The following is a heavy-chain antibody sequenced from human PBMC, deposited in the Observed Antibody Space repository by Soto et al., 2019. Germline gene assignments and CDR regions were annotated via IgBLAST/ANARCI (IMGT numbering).Heavy chain of an antibody. CDR1: GFTFSSYA. CDR3: AKEERKLGSGWYGRGVGDY. D-gene: IGHD6-19*01. J-gene: IGHJ4*02. Sequence: GESLKISCAASGFTFSSYAMSWVRQAPGKGLEWVSAISGSGGSTYYADSVKGRFTISRDNSKNTLYLQMNSLRAEDTAVYYCAKEERKLGSGWYGRGVGDYWGQGTLVTVSS. CDR2: ISGSGGST. V-gene: IGHV3-23*01.